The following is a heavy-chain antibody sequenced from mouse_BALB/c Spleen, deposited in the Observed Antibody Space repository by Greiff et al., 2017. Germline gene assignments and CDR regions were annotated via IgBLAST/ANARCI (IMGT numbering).Heavy chain of an antibody. CDR3: ARYQSYAMDY. Sequence: VQLKQSGAELVKPGASVKLSCTASGFNIKDTYMHWVKQRPEQGLEWIGRIDPANGNTKYDPKFQGKATITADTSSNTAYLQLSSLTSEDTAVYYCARYQSYAMDYWGQGTSVTVSS. CDR1: GFNIKDTY. D-gene: IGHD5-1*01. CDR2: IDPANGNT. V-gene: IGHV14-3*02. J-gene: IGHJ4*01.